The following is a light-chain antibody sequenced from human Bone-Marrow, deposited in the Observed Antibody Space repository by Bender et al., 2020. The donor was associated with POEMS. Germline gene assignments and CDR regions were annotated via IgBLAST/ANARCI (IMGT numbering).Light chain of an antibody. CDR1: SSNTGSGYD. CDR2: GYN. J-gene: IGLJ3*02. Sequence: QSVLTQPPSVSGAPGQRVTISCTGSSSNTGSGYDINWYQHLPGTAPKLLIYGYNNRPSGVPDRFSGSKSGTSASLAITGLQAEDEGDYYCCSYAGSISWVFGGGAKLTVL. V-gene: IGLV1-40*01. CDR3: CSYAGSISWV.